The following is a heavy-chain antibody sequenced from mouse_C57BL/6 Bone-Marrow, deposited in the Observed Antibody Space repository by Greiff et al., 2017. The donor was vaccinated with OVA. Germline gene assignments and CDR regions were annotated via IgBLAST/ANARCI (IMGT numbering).Heavy chain of an antibody. CDR3: AREGYHWYFDV. J-gene: IGHJ1*03. CDR2: IHPNSGST. D-gene: IGHD2-2*01. CDR1: GYTFTSYW. V-gene: IGHV1-64*01. Sequence: QVQLKESGAELVKPGASVKLSCKASGYTFTSYWMHWVKQRPGQGLEWIGMIHPNSGSTNYNEKFKSKATLTVDKSSSTAYMQLSSLTSEDSAVYYCAREGYHWYFDVWGTGTTVTVSS.